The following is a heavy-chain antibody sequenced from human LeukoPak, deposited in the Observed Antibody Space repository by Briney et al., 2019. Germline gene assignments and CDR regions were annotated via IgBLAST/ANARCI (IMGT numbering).Heavy chain of an antibody. V-gene: IGHV3-21*01. D-gene: IGHD6-19*01. CDR1: GFTFSSYS. J-gene: IGHJ4*01. CDR3: ARAIGVGYYFDY. Sequence: GGSLRLSCAASGFTFSSYSMNWVSQAPGKGLEWVSSISSSSSYIYYADSVKGRFTISRDNAKNSLYLQMNSLRAEDTAVYYCARAIGVGYYFDYWGHGTLVTVFS. CDR2: ISSSSSYI.